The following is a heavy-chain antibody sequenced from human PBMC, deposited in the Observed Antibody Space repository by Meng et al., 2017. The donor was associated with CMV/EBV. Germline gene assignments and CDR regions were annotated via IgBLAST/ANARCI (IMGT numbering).Heavy chain of an antibody. CDR3: ARDRGNYVVPAAMGRWYFDL. D-gene: IGHD2-2*01. CDR1: FSSYA. Sequence: FSSYAISWVRQAPGQGLEWMGGIIPIFGTANYPQKFQGRVTITTDESTSTAYMELSSLRSEDTAVYYCARDRGNYVVPAAMGRWYFDLWGRGTLVTVSS. V-gene: IGHV1-69*05. J-gene: IGHJ2*01. CDR2: IIPIFGTA.